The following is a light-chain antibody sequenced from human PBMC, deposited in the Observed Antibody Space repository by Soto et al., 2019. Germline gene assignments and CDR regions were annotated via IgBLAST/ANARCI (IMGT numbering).Light chain of an antibody. V-gene: IGKV3-15*01. J-gene: IGKJ1*01. CDR3: QQYNNWPGT. CDR2: DAS. CDR1: QSVRSS. Sequence: EVVMTQSPATLSVSPGERATVSCWASQSVRSSLAWYPKKPGQDTRLLIYDASARATDIPDRVSGSGAGTEVTRTISGLQSEDSAVYFCQQYNNWPGTFGQGTKVDIK.